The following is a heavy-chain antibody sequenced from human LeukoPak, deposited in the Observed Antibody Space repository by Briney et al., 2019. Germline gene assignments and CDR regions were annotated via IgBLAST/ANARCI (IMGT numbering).Heavy chain of an antibody. CDR3: ARVSGDIVVVPAAQQNYYYYYYMDV. CDR2: ISAYNGNT. CDR1: GYTFTNYG. D-gene: IGHD2-2*01. V-gene: IGHV1-18*01. Sequence: ASVKVSCKASGYTFTNYGFTWVRQAPGQGLEWMGWISAYNGNTNYAQNLQGRVTMTTDTSTSTAYMELRSLRSDDTAVYYCARVSGDIVVVPAAQQNYYYYYYMDVWGKGTTVTVSS. J-gene: IGHJ6*03.